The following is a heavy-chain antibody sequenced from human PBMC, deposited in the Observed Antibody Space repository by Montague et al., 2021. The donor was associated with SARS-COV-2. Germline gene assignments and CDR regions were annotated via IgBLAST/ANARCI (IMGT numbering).Heavy chain of an antibody. CDR1: GGSFSGYH. CDR2: INYSGST. D-gene: IGHD6-19*01. Sequence: SETLSLTCAVYGGSFSGYHWSWIRQPPGEGLGWIGEINYSGSTNYNPSLKSRVTISVDTSKNQFPLKLSSVTAADTAVYYCARGGRQWLVIDPRYYFDYWGQGTLVTVSS. J-gene: IGHJ4*01. CDR3: ARGGRQWLVIDPRYYFDY. V-gene: IGHV4-34*01.